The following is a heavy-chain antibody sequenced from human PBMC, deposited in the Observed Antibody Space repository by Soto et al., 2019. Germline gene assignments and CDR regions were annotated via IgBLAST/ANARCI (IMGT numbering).Heavy chain of an antibody. CDR2: VHYSGNT. D-gene: IGHD6-19*01. Sequence: YETLSLTCTVSGYSISSGYHWAWIRQPPGKGREWLGSVHYSGNTYYNPSLKSRLTISVDKSKNQFSLKLSSVTAADTAVYYCARGSSGWYGEDYWGEGILVT. J-gene: IGHJ4*02. CDR3: ARGSSGWYGEDY. CDR1: GYSISSGYH. V-gene: IGHV4-38-2*02.